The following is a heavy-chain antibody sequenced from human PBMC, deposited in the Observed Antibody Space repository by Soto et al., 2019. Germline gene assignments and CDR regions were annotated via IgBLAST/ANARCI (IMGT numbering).Heavy chain of an antibody. Sequence: EVQLVESGGGFVQPGGSLSLSCAASGFTFSSYWMHWVRQAPGAGPVWVSRISSDGSSIYYADSVKGRFTVSRDNAKNTMYLQMSSLRADDTAVYYCGRSREGYSYFEHWGQGILVTVSS. V-gene: IGHV3-74*01. CDR1: GFTFSSYW. D-gene: IGHD4-4*01. CDR2: ISSDGSSI. CDR3: GRSREGYSYFEH. J-gene: IGHJ4*02.